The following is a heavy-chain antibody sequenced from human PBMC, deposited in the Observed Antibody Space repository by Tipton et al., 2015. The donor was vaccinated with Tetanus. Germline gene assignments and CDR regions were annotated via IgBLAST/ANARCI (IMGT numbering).Heavy chain of an antibody. Sequence: SLRLSCAASGFTFSSYSMNWVRQAPGKGLEWVSSISSSSSYIYYADSVKGRFTISRDNAKNSLYLQMNSLRADDTAVYYCAYSGSYGAVIDYWGQGTLVTVSS. CDR2: ISSSSSYI. J-gene: IGHJ4*02. V-gene: IGHV3-21*01. CDR3: AYSGSYGAVIDY. CDR1: GFTFSSYS. D-gene: IGHD1-26*01.